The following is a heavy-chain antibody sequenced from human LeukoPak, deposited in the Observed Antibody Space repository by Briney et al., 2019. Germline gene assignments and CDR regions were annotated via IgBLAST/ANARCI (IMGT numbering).Heavy chain of an antibody. D-gene: IGHD3-22*01. V-gene: IGHV4-59*01. CDR1: GGSFSGYY. CDR2: IYYSGST. J-gene: IGHJ6*02. Sequence: RPSETLSLTCAVYGGSFSGYYWSWIRQPPGKGLEWIGYIYYSGSTNYNPSLKSRVTISVDTSKNQFSLKLSSVTAADTAVYYCARARYYDSSAAVSAYGMDVWGQGTTVTVSS. CDR3: ARARYYDSSAAVSAYGMDV.